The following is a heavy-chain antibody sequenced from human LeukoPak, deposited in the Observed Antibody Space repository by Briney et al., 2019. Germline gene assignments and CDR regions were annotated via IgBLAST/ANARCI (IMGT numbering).Heavy chain of an antibody. J-gene: IGHJ4*02. CDR2: IYYSGST. CDR3: ARVSRAVAGPFLDY. V-gene: IGHV4-30-4*01. Sequence: SQTLSLTCTVSGGSISSGDYYWSWIRQPPGKGLEWIGYIYYSGSTYYNPSLKSRVTISVDKSKNQFSLKLSSVTAADTAVYYCARVSRAVAGPFLDYWGQGTLVTVSS. D-gene: IGHD6-19*01. CDR1: GGSISSGDYY.